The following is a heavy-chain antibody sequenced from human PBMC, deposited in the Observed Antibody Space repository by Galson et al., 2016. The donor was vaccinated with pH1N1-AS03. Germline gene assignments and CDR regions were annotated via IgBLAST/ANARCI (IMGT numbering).Heavy chain of an antibody. J-gene: IGHJ4*02. CDR3: AIADYGSGRILDY. CDR1: QFFVGGFW. D-gene: IGHD3-10*01. CDR2: INGDGTIA. V-gene: IGHV3-74*01. Sequence: SLRLSCAVSQFFVGGFWMHWVRRVPGKGLVWVSRINGDGTIANYAGSVEGRFTVSRDNARNTLFLQIDRLTGDDTGVYYCAIADYGSGRILDYWGQGTLVTVSS.